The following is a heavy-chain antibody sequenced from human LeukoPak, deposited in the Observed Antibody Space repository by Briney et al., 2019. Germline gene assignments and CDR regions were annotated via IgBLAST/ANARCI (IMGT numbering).Heavy chain of an antibody. CDR1: GYTFTGYY. D-gene: IGHD6-19*01. CDR3: ARDRPGWYFPLSY. J-gene: IGHJ4*02. CDR2: INPNSGGA. Sequence: ASVKVSCKASGYTFTGYYMHWVRQAPGQGLEWMGWINPNSGGANYAQKFQGRVTMTRDTSISTAYMELSRLRSDDTAVYYCARDRPGWYFPLSYWGQGTLVTVSS. V-gene: IGHV1-2*02.